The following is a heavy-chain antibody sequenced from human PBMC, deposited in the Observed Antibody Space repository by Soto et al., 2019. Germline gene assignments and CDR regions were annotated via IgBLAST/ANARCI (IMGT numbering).Heavy chain of an antibody. Sequence: PGGSLRLSCAASGFTFSNAWMSWVRQAPGKGLEWVGRIKSKTDGGTTDYAAPVKGRFTISRDDSKNTLYLQMSSLRSEDTAVYYCANDIIVIPGAKGLDYWGQGALVTVSS. CDR3: ANDIIVIPGAKGLDY. V-gene: IGHV3-15*01. D-gene: IGHD2-2*01. CDR2: IKSKTDGGTT. CDR1: GFTFSNAW. J-gene: IGHJ4*02.